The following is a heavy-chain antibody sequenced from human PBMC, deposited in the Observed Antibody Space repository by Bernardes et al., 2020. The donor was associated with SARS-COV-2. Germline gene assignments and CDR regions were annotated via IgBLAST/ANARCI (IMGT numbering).Heavy chain of an antibody. D-gene: IGHD3-10*01. CDR3: ARVRGSMVRGVNDAFDI. CDR2: INPNSGST. CDR1: GYTFTGYY. J-gene: IGHJ3*02. Sequence: ASVKASCKASGYTFTGYYMHWVRQAPGQGLGGMGWINPNSGSTNYAQKFQGWVTMTRDTSISTAYMELSRLRSDDTAVYYCARVRGSMVRGVNDAFDIWGQGTMVTVSS. V-gene: IGHV1-2*04.